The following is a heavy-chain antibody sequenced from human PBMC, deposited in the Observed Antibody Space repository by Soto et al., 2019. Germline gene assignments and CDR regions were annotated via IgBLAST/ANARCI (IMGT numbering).Heavy chain of an antibody. D-gene: IGHD3-22*01. CDR3: ARVGPWVPYYYDSSPYTFENRFDP. CDR1: GYSISSGYY. CDR2: IYHGGST. Sequence: SETLSLTCAVSGYSISSGYYWGWLRQPPGKGLEWIGGIYHGGSTYYNPSLNSRVTLSIDMTNNHVSLILNSVTAADTAVYYCARVGPWVPYYYDSSPYTFENRFDPWGQGTLVTVSS. V-gene: IGHV4-38-2*01. J-gene: IGHJ5*02.